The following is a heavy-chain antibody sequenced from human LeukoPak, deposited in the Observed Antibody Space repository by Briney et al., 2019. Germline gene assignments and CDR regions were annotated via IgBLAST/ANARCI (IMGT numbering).Heavy chain of an antibody. J-gene: IGHJ4*02. CDR3: ARALAVAAYFDY. Sequence: GGSLRLSCAASGFTFSNYSINWVRQAPGKGLEWVSFISSSSSYIYYADSVKGRFTISRDNAKNSLYLQMNSLRAEDTAIYYCARALAVAAYFDYWGQGTLVTVSS. CDR2: ISSSSSYI. D-gene: IGHD6-19*01. V-gene: IGHV3-21*01. CDR1: GFTFSNYS.